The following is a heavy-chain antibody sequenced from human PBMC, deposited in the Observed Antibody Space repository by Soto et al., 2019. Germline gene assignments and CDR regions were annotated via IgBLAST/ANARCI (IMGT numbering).Heavy chain of an antibody. Sequence: PGGSLRLSCAASGFTFSSYAMSWVRQAPGKGLEWVSAISGSGGSTYYADSVKGRFTISRDNSKNTLYLQMNSLRAEDTAVYYCAKDPSRYFDWLHNWFDPWGQGTLVTVSS. CDR2: ISGSGGST. J-gene: IGHJ5*02. CDR1: GFTFSSYA. CDR3: AKDPSRYFDWLHNWFDP. V-gene: IGHV3-23*01. D-gene: IGHD3-9*01.